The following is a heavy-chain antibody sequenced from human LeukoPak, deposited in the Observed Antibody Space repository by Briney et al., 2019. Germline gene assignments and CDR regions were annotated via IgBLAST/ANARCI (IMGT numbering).Heavy chain of an antibody. D-gene: IGHD2-15*01. CDR3: ARPGCSGGSCYVSY. Sequence: SETLSLTCTVSGGSISSYYWSWIRQPPGKGLEWIGYIYYSGSTNYNPSLKSRVTISVDTSKNQFSLKLSSVTAADTAVYYCARPGCSGGSCYVSYWGQGTLVTVSS. CDR1: GGSISSYY. V-gene: IGHV4-59*08. CDR2: IYYSGST. J-gene: IGHJ4*02.